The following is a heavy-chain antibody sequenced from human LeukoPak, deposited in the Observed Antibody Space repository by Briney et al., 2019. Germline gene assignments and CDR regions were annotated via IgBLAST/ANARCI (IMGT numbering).Heavy chain of an antibody. CDR1: GFTFSDYY. D-gene: IGHD2-21*02. V-gene: IGHV3-11*04. CDR2: IGSSGSTI. J-gene: IGHJ6*03. CDR3: ARRTLEILAYCGGDCYPYYYYYMDV. Sequence: PGGSLRLSCAASGFTFSDYYMSWIRQAPGKGLEWVSYIGSSGSTIYYADSVKGRFTISRDNAKNSLYLQMNSLRAEDTAVYYCARRTLEILAYCGGDCYPYYYYYMDVWGKGTTVTVSS.